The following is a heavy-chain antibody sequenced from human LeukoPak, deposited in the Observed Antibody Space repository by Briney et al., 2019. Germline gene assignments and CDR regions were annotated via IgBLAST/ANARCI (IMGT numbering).Heavy chain of an antibody. CDR1: GGSISSGGYY. D-gene: IGHD3-10*01. J-gene: IGHJ5*02. Sequence: PSQTLSLTCTVSGGSISSGGYYWSWIRQHPGKGLERIGYIYYSGSPYYNPSLKSRVSISLDTSKNQFSLKLTSVTAADTAVYYCARARGSGSYGFDPWGQGTLVTVSS. CDR2: IYYSGSP. V-gene: IGHV4-31*03. CDR3: ARARGSGSYGFDP.